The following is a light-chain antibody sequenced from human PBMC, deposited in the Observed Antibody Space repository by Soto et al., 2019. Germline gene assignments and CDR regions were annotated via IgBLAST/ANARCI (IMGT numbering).Light chain of an antibody. CDR3: SAYRISSAHVF. Sequence: QSVLTQPASVSGSPGQSITISCTGTSSDVGGYNYVSWYQHHPGEAPKLMIYAVNDRPSGVSHRFSGSKSGDTASLTIAGLQAEDESDYSCSAYRISSAHVFFGGGPNVTVL. CDR2: AVN. V-gene: IGLV2-14*01. CDR1: SSDVGGYNY. J-gene: IGLJ2*01.